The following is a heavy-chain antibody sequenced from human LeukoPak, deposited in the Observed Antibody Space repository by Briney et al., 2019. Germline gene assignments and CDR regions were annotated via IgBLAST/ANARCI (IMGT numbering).Heavy chain of an antibody. D-gene: IGHD6-19*01. V-gene: IGHV3-21*01. Sequence: GGSLRLSCAASGFTFSSYSMNWVRQAPGKGLEWVSSISSSSYIYYADSVKGRFTISRDNAKNSLYLQMNSLRAEDTAVYYCARDHGSGWNEIAEIDYWGQGTLVTVSS. CDR2: ISSSSYI. CDR3: ARDHGSGWNEIAEIDY. J-gene: IGHJ4*02. CDR1: GFTFSSYS.